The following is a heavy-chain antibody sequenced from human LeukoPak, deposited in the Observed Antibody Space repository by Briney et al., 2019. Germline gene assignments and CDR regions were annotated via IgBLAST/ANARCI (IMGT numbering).Heavy chain of an antibody. CDR3: AKGRCSTTSCSLGYFDY. Sequence: PGGSLRLSCEASRFTFSSYAMSWVRQAPGKGREWVSGISGSGSSTYYADSVKGRFTISRDNSKNTLYLQMNSLRAEDTSLYHCAKGRCSTTSCSLGYFDYWGQGNLVTVSS. J-gene: IGHJ4*02. V-gene: IGHV3-23*01. CDR2: ISGSGSST. D-gene: IGHD2-2*01. CDR1: RFTFSSYA.